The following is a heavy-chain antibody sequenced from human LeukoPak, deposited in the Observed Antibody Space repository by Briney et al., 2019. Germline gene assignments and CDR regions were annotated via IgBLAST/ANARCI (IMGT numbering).Heavy chain of an antibody. Sequence: SETLSLTCTVSGGSISSYYWSWIRQPPGKGLEWIGCIYYRGSTIYNPSLKSRVTMSVDTSKNQFSLRLSSVTAADTAVYYCARVGGYSYFDYWGQGTLVTVSS. V-gene: IGHV4-59*08. CDR2: IYYRGST. CDR3: ARVGGYSYFDY. J-gene: IGHJ4*02. D-gene: IGHD5-12*01. CDR1: GGSISSYY.